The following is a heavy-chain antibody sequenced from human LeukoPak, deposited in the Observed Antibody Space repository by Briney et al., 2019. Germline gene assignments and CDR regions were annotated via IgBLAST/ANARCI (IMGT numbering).Heavy chain of an antibody. CDR3: ATSPLATQWLRCHY. CDR1: GYTLTELS. Sequence: ASVKVSCKVSGYTLTELSMHWVRQAPGKGLEWMGGFDSEDGETIYAQKFQGRVTMTEDTSTDTAYMELSSLRSEDTAVYYCATSPLATQWLRCHYWGQGTLVTVSS. J-gene: IGHJ4*02. D-gene: IGHD5-12*01. CDR2: FDSEDGET. V-gene: IGHV1-24*01.